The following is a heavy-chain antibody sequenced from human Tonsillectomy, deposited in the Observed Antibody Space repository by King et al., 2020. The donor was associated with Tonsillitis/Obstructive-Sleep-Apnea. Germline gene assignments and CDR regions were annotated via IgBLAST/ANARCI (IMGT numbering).Heavy chain of an antibody. V-gene: IGHV3-30*04. CDR1: GFTFSTYT. CDR2: ISYDGKIK. Sequence: VQLVESGGGVVQPGRSLRLSCAASGFTFSTYTLHWVRQAPGKGLEWVAVISYDGKIKYYADSVKGRFTISRDNSKNTLSLQMNTLRGEDTAVYYCARGNYHDEGPTDAFDVWGQGTLVTVS. CDR3: ARGNYHDEGPTDAFDV. J-gene: IGHJ3*01. D-gene: IGHD3-22*01.